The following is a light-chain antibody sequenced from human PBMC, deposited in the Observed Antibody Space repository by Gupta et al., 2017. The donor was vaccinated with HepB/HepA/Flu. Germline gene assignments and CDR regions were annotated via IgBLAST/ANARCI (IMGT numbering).Light chain of an antibody. CDR1: QDISNY. Sequence: DIQMTQSPSSLSASVGDRVTITCQASQDISNYLNWYQQKPGKAPKLLIYDASNLETGVPSRFSGSGSGTDFTFTISSLQPEDFATYYCLQNYNLPLDFGGGTKVEIK. V-gene: IGKV1-33*01. CDR2: DAS. CDR3: LQNYNLPLD. J-gene: IGKJ4*01.